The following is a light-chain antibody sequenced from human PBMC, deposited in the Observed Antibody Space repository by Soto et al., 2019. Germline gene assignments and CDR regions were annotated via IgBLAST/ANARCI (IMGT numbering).Light chain of an antibody. CDR1: QSISSW. Sequence: DIQMTQSPSTLSASVGDRVTITCRASQSISSWLAWYQQKPGKAPKLLIYAASSLQSGVPSRFSGSESGTDITLTIGSLQPEDFATYYCQQSYTTPITFGQGTRLEIK. CDR2: AAS. CDR3: QQSYTTPIT. J-gene: IGKJ5*01. V-gene: IGKV1-39*01.